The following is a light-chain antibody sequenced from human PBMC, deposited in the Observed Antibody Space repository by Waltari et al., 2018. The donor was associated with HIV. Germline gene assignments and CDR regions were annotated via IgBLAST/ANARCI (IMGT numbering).Light chain of an antibody. CDR2: GAT. Sequence: ETVMTQSPDILSVSPGERPTLSCRASQSVGGDVAWYQQKPGQAPRLLIYGATSRATGIPARFSASGSGTEFILTISSLQSEDFAVYFCQQYNHRPLTFGGGTKVEIK. J-gene: IGKJ4*01. CDR3: QQYNHRPLT. CDR1: QSVGGD. V-gene: IGKV3-15*01.